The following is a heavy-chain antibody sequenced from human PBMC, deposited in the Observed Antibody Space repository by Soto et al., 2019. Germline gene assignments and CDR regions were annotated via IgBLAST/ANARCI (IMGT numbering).Heavy chain of an antibody. Sequence: QVQLVESGGGVVQPGRSLRLSCVGSGFRFSYYAMHWVRQAPGKGLEWVAVIWDDGTIKYYADSVKGRFTISRDNTKSTLYLQMSSLRADDTAVYYCAIPTQRSGLLLGWFVWGQGTTVTVSS. J-gene: IGHJ6*02. CDR2: IWDDGTIK. CDR1: GFRFSYYA. CDR3: AIPTQRSGLLLGWFV. V-gene: IGHV3-33*01. D-gene: IGHD3-3*01.